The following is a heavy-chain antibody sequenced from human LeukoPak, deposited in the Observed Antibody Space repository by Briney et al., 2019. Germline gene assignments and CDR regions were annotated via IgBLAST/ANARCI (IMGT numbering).Heavy chain of an antibody. CDR3: AREGYYDSSGYHTLLGY. D-gene: IGHD3-22*01. CDR1: GDSFKNYY. Sequence: SETLSLTCAVYGDSFKNYYWTWIRQSPEKGLEWIGEINHGGLTSYNPSLESRLTLLVDTSKNQFSLNLRSVTAADTAVYYCAREGYYDSSGYHTLLGYWGQGTLVTVSS. J-gene: IGHJ4*02. V-gene: IGHV4-34*01. CDR2: INHGGLT.